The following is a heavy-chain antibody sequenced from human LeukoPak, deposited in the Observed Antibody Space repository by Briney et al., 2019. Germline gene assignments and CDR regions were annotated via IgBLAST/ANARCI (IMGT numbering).Heavy chain of an antibody. Sequence: GSSVTVSCKASGGTFSSYAISWVRQAPGQGLEWMGGIIPIFGTANYAQKFQGRVTITADKSTSTAYMELSSLRSEDTAVYYCASSPMVESSGCYAGYYYYGMDVWGKGTTVTVSS. D-gene: IGHD6-19*01. CDR3: ASSPMVESSGCYAGYYYYGMDV. CDR1: GGTFSSYA. J-gene: IGHJ6*04. V-gene: IGHV1-69*06. CDR2: IIPIFGTA.